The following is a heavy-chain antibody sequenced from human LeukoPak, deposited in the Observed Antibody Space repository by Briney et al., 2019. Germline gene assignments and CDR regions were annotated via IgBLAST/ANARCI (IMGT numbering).Heavy chain of an antibody. Sequence: GGSLRLSCTASGFTFSSYWMHWVRQAPGKGLVWVSRINSDGGSTSYADSVKGRFTISRDNAKNTLYLQMNSLRAEDTAVYYCARRIQGMAPYYFDYWGEGTLVTVSS. CDR1: GFTFSSYW. CDR2: INSDGGST. D-gene: IGHD5-24*01. J-gene: IGHJ4*02. V-gene: IGHV3-74*01. CDR3: ARRIQGMAPYYFDY.